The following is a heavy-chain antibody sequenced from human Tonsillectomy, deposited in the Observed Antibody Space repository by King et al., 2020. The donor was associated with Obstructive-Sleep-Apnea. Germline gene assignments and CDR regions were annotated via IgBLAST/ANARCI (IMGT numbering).Heavy chain of an antibody. J-gene: IGHJ4*02. V-gene: IGHV1-18*01. Sequence: QLVQSGAEVKKPGASVKVSCKASGYSFTSYGISWVRQAPGQGLEWMAWITSNNDTTNFARKFQGRVTMPTDTSTRTAYMELRSLRSDDTAVYYCARSSLGNWLPLPSDYWGQGTQVTVSS. D-gene: IGHD5-12*01. CDR3: ARSSLGNWLPLPSDY. CDR2: ITSNNDTT. CDR1: GYSFTSYG.